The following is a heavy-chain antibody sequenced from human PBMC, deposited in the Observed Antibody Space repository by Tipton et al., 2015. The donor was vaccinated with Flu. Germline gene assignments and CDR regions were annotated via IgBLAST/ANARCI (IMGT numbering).Heavy chain of an antibody. Sequence: LRLSCAVYGGSFSGYYWSWIRQPPGKGLEWIGEINHSGSTNYNPSLKSRVTISVDTSKNQFSLKLSSVTAADTAVYFCVIDPSSSYINWFDPWGQGTRVTVSS. CDR3: VIDPSSSYINWFDP. CDR1: GGSFSGYY. J-gene: IGHJ5*02. CDR2: INHSGST. D-gene: IGHD2-15*01. V-gene: IGHV4-34*01.